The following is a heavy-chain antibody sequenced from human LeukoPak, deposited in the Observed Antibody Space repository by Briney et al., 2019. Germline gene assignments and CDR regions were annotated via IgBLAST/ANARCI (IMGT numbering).Heavy chain of an antibody. Sequence: PSETLSLTCAVYGGSFSGDFWSWIRQSPGKGLEWIGEINHGGSTTYNPSLQSRVTMSVDTSTNQISLKMTSVTAADTAVYYCARGVVGATFDYWGQGTLVTVSS. CDR1: GGSFSGDF. J-gene: IGHJ4*02. V-gene: IGHV4-34*01. CDR3: ARGVVGATFDY. D-gene: IGHD1-26*01. CDR2: INHGGST.